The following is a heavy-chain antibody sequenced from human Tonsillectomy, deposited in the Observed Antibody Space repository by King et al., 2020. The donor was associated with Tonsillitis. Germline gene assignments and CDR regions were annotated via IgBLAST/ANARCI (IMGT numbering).Heavy chain of an antibody. CDR2: ISYDGSNK. D-gene: IGHD3-10*01. V-gene: IGHV3-30*18. J-gene: IGHJ4*02. CDR3: AKEGGSGSYYNLELWAHFDY. Sequence: VQLVQSGGGVVQPGRSLRLSCAASGFTFSSYGMHWVRQAPGKGLEWVAVISYDGSNKYYADSVKGRFTISRDNSKNTLYLQMNSLRADDTAVYYCAKEGGSGSYYNLELWAHFDYWGQGTLVTVSS. CDR1: GFTFSSYG.